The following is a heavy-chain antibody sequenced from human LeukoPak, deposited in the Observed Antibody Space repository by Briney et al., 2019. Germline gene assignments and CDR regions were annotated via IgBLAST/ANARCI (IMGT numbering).Heavy chain of an antibody. Sequence: ASVKVSCKASGYTFTGYYMHWVRQAPGQGLEWMGRINPNGGDTNYAQKFQGRVTMTRDTSITTAYMELSSLRSDDTAVYYCARGSNWKENWFDPWGQGTLVIVSS. D-gene: IGHD1-1*01. CDR2: INPNGGDT. J-gene: IGHJ5*02. CDR3: ARGSNWKENWFDP. V-gene: IGHV1-2*06. CDR1: GYTFTGYY.